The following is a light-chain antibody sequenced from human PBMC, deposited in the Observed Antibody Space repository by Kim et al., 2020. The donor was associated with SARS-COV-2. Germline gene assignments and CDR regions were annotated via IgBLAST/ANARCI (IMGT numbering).Light chain of an antibody. Sequence: VSVGDRVTITCRASQSISTCLAWYQQRPGKAPNLLIYDASSLVSGVPSRFSGSGSGTEFSLTISSLQPDDFATYYCQQYISYPWTFGQGTKVDIK. V-gene: IGKV1-5*01. CDR1: QSISTC. J-gene: IGKJ1*01. CDR3: QQYISYPWT. CDR2: DAS.